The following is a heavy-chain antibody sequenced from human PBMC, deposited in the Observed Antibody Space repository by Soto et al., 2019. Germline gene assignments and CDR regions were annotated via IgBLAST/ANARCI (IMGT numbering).Heavy chain of an antibody. CDR3: ARQGAGGDFGSYSNDY. V-gene: IGHV4-39*01. CDR1: GGSISSSSYY. D-gene: IGHD3-3*01. Sequence: PSETLSLTCTVSGGSISSSSYYWGWIRQPPGKGLEWIGSIYYSGSTYYNPSLKSRVTISVDTSKNEFSLKLSSVTAADTAVYNCARQGAGGDFGSYSNDYGGQGPLVTVSS. CDR2: IYYSGST. J-gene: IGHJ4*02.